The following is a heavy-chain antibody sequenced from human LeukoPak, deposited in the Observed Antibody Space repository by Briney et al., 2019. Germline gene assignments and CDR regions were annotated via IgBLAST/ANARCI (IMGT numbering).Heavy chain of an antibody. CDR3: ARSYGHSIDY. V-gene: IGHV3-7*01. Sequence: GGSLRLSCAASGFTFSSYAMNWVRQAPGKGLEWAATIKQDGSGQYYVDSVKGRFTISRDNAQNSLYLQMNNLRAEDTAVYYCARSYGHSIDYWGQGTLVTVSS. CDR1: GFTFSSYA. CDR2: IKQDGSGQ. D-gene: IGHD3-10*01. J-gene: IGHJ4*02.